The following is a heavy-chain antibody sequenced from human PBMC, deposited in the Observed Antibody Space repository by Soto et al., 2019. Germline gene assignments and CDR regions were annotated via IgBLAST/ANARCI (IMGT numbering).Heavy chain of an antibody. CDR2: IYYSGST. CDR3: ARGGYDFWSCRGPDWFDP. J-gene: IGHJ5*02. CDR1: GGSISSSSYY. Sequence: QLQLQESGPGLVKPSETLSLTCTVSGGSISSSSYYWGWIRQPPGKGLEWIGSIYYSGSTYYNPSLKSRVTISVDTSKNQFSLKLSSVTAADTAVYYCARGGYDFWSCRGPDWFDPWGQGTLVTVSS. D-gene: IGHD3-3*01. V-gene: IGHV4-39*01.